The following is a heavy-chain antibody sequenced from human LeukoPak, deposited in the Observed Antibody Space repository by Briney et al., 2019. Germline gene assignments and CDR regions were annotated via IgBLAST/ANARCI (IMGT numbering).Heavy chain of an antibody. Sequence: GSLRLSCATSGFTFNNYAMSWVRQAPGEGLEWVSALTGGGSRTYYADSVKGRFTISRDNSKNTLYLQMNSLRAEDTAVYYCAKGKKTGDLAFDIWGQGTMVTVSS. CDR2: LTGGGSRT. CDR3: AKGKKTGDLAFDI. J-gene: IGHJ3*02. CDR1: GFTFNNYA. D-gene: IGHD7-27*01. V-gene: IGHV3-23*01.